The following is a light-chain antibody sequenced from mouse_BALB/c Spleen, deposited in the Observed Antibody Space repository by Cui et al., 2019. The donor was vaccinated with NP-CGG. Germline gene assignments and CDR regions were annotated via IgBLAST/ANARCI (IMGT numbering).Light chain of an antibody. CDR1: SSVSSSY. V-gene: IGKV4-78*01. CDR3: QESISNPLT. CDR2: SIS. J-gene: IGKJ5*01. Sequence: QIVLTQSPADMSASPGVRVTMTRSARSSVSSSYLDWDQQKSGSSPKLWIYSISNLASGVPARFSGSGSGTSYSLTINTRDAEDAATNYCQESISNPLTFGAGTKLELK.